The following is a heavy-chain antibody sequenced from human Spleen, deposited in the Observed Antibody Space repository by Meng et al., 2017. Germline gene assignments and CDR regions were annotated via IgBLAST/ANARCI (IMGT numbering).Heavy chain of an antibody. CDR1: GGSFSGYY. CDR2: INHSGST. Sequence: GSLRLSCAVYGGSFSGYYWSWIRQPPGKGLEWIGEINHSGSTNYNPSLKSRVTVSIDTSKSQFSLNLTSVTAADTAVYYCARDWAYSSGGYDVGFDIWGRGTMVTVSS. CDR3: ARDWAYSSGGYDVGFDI. J-gene: IGHJ3*02. V-gene: IGHV4-34*01. D-gene: IGHD6-19*01.